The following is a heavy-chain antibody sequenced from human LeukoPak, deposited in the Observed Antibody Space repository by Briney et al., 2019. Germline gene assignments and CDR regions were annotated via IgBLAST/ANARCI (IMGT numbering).Heavy chain of an antibody. CDR2: IQHDGNDK. J-gene: IGHJ4*02. Sequence: GGSLGLSCTVSRRLFNGYSMNWVRQAPGKGLAWVAVIQHDGNDKYYADSVRGRFTVSRDNLNNIMYLRMNSLRPDDTGVYYCARIGFGFSYGQGYDYWGQGTLVSVSS. CDR1: RRLFNGYS. V-gene: IGHV3-30*04. D-gene: IGHD5-18*01. CDR3: ARIGFGFSYGQGYDY.